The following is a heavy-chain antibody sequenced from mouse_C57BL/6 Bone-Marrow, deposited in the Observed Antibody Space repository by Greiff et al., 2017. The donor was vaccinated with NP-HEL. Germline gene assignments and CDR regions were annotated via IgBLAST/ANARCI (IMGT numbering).Heavy chain of an antibody. V-gene: IGHV5-6*01. Sequence: EVKLMESGGDLVKPGGSLKLSCAASGFTFSSYGMSWVRQTPDKRLEWVATISSGGSYTYYPDSVKGRFTISRDNAKNTLYLQMSSLKSEDTARYYCASYGTAWFAYWGQGTLVTVSA. CDR1: GFTFSSYG. D-gene: IGHD2-1*01. J-gene: IGHJ3*01. CDR2: ISSGGSYT. CDR3: ASYGTAWFAY.